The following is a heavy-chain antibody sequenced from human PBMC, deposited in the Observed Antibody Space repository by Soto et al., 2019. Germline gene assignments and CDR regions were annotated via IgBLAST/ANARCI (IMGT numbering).Heavy chain of an antibody. J-gene: IGHJ4*02. CDR2: IYYSGST. CDR1: GGSISSSSYY. V-gene: IGHV4-39*01. Sequence: QLQLQESGPGLVKPSETLSLTCTVSGGSISSSSYYWGWIRQPPGKGLEWIGSIYYSGSTYYNPSLKSRGTISVDTSKNQFSLKLSSVTAADTAVYYCARYGDYISVDYWGQGTLVTVSS. CDR3: ARYGDYISVDY. D-gene: IGHD4-17*01.